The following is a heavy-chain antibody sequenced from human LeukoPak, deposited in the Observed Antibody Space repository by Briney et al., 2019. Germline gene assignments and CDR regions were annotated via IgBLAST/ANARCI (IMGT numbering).Heavy chain of an antibody. Sequence: SGGSLILSCAGAGFTFSSYAMSWVRQAPGKGLEWVSVMSDSGGSTYYADSVKGRFTLSRDNSRNTLYLQMNSLRPVDTAVYYCANAVGTLVPSHFDYWGQGTLVTVSS. D-gene: IGHD2-2*01. CDR1: GFTFSSYA. J-gene: IGHJ4*02. CDR2: MSDSGGST. V-gene: IGHV3-23*01. CDR3: ANAVGTLVPSHFDY.